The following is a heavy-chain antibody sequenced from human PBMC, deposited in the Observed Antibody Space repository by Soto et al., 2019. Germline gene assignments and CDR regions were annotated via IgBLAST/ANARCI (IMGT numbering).Heavy chain of an antibody. CDR3: AKSDQSSSSPLS. J-gene: IGHJ5*02. CDR1: GFTFSSYA. CDR2: ISGSGGST. V-gene: IGHV3-23*01. Sequence: LRLSCAASGFTFSSYAMSWVRQAPGKGLEWVSAISGSGGSTYYADSVKGRFTISRDNSKNTLYLQMNSLRAEDTAVYYCAKSDQSSSSPLSWGQGTLVTVSS. D-gene: IGHD6-6*01.